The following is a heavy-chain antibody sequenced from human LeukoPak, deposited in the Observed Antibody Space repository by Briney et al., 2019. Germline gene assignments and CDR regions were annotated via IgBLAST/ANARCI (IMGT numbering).Heavy chain of an antibody. J-gene: IGHJ4*02. CDR2: INHSGST. Sequence: SETLSLTCAVYGGSFSGYYWSWIRQPPGKGLEWIGEINHSGSTNYNPSLKSRVTISVDTSKNQFSLKLSSVTAADTAVYYCARVFRYGDSPYFDYWGQGTLVTVSS. D-gene: IGHD4-17*01. V-gene: IGHV4-34*01. CDR3: ARVFRYGDSPYFDY. CDR1: GGSFSGYY.